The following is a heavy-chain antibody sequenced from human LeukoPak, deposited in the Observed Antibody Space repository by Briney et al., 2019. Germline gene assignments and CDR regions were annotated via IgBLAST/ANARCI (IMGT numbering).Heavy chain of an antibody. D-gene: IGHD5/OR15-5a*01. CDR1: GFTFDSSG. J-gene: IGHJ4*02. V-gene: IGHV3-30*18. Sequence: PGGSLRLSCAASGFTFDSSGMHWVRQAPGKGLEWVAVISYDGNKKYYADSVKGRFTISRDNSKNTLYLQMNNLRTEDTAVYYCAKDHFYDSGTFLDYWGQGIQVTVSS. CDR3: AKDHFYDSGTFLDY. CDR2: ISYDGNKK.